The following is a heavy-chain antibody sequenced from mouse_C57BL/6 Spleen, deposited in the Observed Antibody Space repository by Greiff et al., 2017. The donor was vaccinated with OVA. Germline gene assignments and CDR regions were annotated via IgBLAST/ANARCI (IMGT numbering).Heavy chain of an antibody. J-gene: IGHJ1*03. Sequence: DVKLVESGGGLVQPGESLKLSCESNEYEFPSHDMSWVRKTPEKRLELVAAINSDGGSTYYPATMERRFIISRDNTKKTLYLQMSSLRSEDTALYYCARQIYDGYYGYCDVWGTGTTVTVSS. CDR3: ARQIYDGYYGYCDV. V-gene: IGHV5-2*01. CDR2: INSDGGST. CDR1: EYEFPSHD. D-gene: IGHD2-3*01.